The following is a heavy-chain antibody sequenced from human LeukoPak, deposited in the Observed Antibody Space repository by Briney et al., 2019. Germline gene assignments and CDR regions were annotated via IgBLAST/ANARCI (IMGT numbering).Heavy chain of an antibody. J-gene: IGHJ4*02. CDR1: GFTFSSYG. Sequence: GGSLRLSCAASGFTFSSYGMHWVRQAPGKGLEWVAAIWYDGSIQYYADSVKGRFTISRDNSKNTLYLQMDSLRAEDTAVYYCAIAGYCSGGSCYGSDYWGERTLVSVSS. CDR3: AIAGYCSGGSCYGSDY. V-gene: IGHV3-33*01. D-gene: IGHD2-15*01. CDR2: IWYDGSIQ.